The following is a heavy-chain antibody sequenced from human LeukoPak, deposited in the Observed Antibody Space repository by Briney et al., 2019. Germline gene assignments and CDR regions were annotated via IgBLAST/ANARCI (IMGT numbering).Heavy chain of an antibody. Sequence: SQTLSLTCTASGGSISSGGYYWSWIRQHPGKGLEWIGHIYYSGSTYYNPSLKSRVTTSVDTSKNQFSLKLSSVTAADTAVYYCTALAGAEVTNWFDPWGQGTLVTVSS. CDR1: GGSISSGGYY. J-gene: IGHJ5*02. V-gene: IGHV4-31*03. D-gene: IGHD1-26*01. CDR2: IYYSGST. CDR3: TALAGAEVTNWFDP.